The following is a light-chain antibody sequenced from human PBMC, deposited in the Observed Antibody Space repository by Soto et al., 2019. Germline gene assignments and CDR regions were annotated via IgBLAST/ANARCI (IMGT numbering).Light chain of an antibody. CDR1: QGVTTN. CDR2: DVS. V-gene: IGKV3-15*01. J-gene: IGKJ5*01. Sequence: GMTRSPGSLSEHPGERSTLSCMAGQGVTTNFAWYQQKSGQSPRLLIYDVSIRATGVPARFSGTGSGTDFTLTISSLEPEDLEVYYCQQYDHWPLTSGQGTRLEIK. CDR3: QQYDHWPLT.